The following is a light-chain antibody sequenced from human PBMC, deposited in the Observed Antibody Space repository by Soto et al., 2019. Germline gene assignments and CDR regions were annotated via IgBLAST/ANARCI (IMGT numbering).Light chain of an antibody. CDR2: GAS. CDR1: QSVSSSY. J-gene: IGKJ4*01. CDR3: QQYGGAPLT. Sequence: PGERATLSCRASQSVSSSYLAWYQQKPGQAPRLLIYGASSRATGIPDRFSGSGSGTDFTLTISRLEPEDFAVYFCQQYGGAPLTFGGGTKVEIK. V-gene: IGKV3-20*01.